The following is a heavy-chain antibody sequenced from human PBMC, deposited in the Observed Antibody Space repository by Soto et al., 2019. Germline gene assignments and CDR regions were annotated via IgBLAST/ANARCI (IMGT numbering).Heavy chain of an antibody. D-gene: IGHD3-9*01. CDR1: GGSTSSGDYY. V-gene: IGHV4-30-4*01. CDR3: ARGGSRNYDILTGYYKDPYYFDY. J-gene: IGHJ4*02. Sequence: SETLSLTCTVSGGSTSSGDYYWSWIRQPPGKGLEWIGYIYYSGSTYYNPSLKSRVTISVDTSKNQFSLKLSSVTAADTAVYYCARGGSRNYDILTGYYKDPYYFDYWGQGTLVTVSS. CDR2: IYYSGST.